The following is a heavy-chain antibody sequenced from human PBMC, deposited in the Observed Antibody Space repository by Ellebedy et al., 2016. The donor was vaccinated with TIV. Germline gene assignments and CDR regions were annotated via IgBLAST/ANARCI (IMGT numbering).Heavy chain of an antibody. J-gene: IGHJ4*02. CDR1: GFTFSAHS. V-gene: IGHV3-30*03. CDR2: VSGDGNKK. CDR3: AREQGPYTQIDY. Sequence: GESLKISXAASGFTFSAHSMYWVRQAPGKGLEWVAVVSGDGNKKYYISSVQGRFTISRDNAKDTMFLQMSSLRPEDTALYYCAREQGPYTQIDYWGQGSLVTVSS.